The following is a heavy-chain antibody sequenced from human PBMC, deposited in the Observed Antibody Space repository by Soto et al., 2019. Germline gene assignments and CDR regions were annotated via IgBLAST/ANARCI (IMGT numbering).Heavy chain of an antibody. V-gene: IGHV3-74*01. CDR3: VRMLDLDF. D-gene: IGHD1-1*01. CDR1: GFTFSSYW. CDR2: INSDGSTT. J-gene: IGHJ4*02. Sequence: GGSLRLSCAASGFTFSSYWMYWVRQGPGKGLVWVSRINSDGSTTDYADSVKGRFTISRDNAKNTLFLQMNSLRAEDTAVYYCVRMLDLDFWGQGTLVTVSS.